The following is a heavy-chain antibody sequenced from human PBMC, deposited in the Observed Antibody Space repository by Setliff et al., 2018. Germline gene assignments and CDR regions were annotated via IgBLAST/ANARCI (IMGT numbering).Heavy chain of an antibody. V-gene: IGHV4-30-4*01. CDR1: GASVTSFDYY. CDR3: ARTHCTTTSCFYFHY. Sequence: SETLSLTCTVSGASVTSFDYYWSWIRQPPGKGLEYIGHISHGVSTSYSPSLKRRLSISADTSKNQFSLKLTSVTAADTAVYYCARTHCTTTSCFYFHYWGQGTVVTVSS. J-gene: IGHJ4*02. CDR2: ISHGVST. D-gene: IGHD2-2*01.